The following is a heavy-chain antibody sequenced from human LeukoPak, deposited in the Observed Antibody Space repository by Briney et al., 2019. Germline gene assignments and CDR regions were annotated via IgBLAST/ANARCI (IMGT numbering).Heavy chain of an antibody. V-gene: IGHV3-74*01. CDR3: ARVSVRGAYYMDV. CDR1: GFSFSSYN. J-gene: IGHJ6*03. CDR2: INSDGSST. D-gene: IGHD3-10*01. Sequence: GGSLRLSCAASGFSFSSYNMNWVRQAPGKGLEWVSRINSDGSSTSYADSVKGRFTISRDNAKNSLYLQMNSLRAEDTAVYYCARVSVRGAYYMDVWGKGTTVTVSS.